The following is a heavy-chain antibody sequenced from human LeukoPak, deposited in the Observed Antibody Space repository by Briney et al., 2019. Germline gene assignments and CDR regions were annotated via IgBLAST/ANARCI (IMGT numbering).Heavy chain of an antibody. CDR2: IFPGTADI. Sequence: GESLQISCKGSGYSFASYWIAWVRRMPGQGLVWMGFIFPGTADITYSPSFQGQVTISADKSVSTAYLHWSSLKASDTAIYYCARHLSSITSCPTYWGQGTLVTVSS. CDR1: GYSFASYW. J-gene: IGHJ4*02. D-gene: IGHD2-2*01. CDR3: ARHLSSITSCPTY. V-gene: IGHV5-51*01.